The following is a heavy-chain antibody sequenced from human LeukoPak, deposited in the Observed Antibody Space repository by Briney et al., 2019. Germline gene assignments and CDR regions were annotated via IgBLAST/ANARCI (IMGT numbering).Heavy chain of an antibody. CDR2: IYYSGRT. J-gene: IGHJ5*02. CDR1: GVSISSYY. V-gene: IGHV4-59*01. CDR3: ARDIGSSGLDNWFDP. Sequence: SETLSLTCTVSGVSISSYYWSWIRQPPGKGLEWIGYIYYSGRTNYNPSLKSRVTISVDTSKNQFSLKLSSVTAADTAVYYCARDIGSSGLDNWFDPWGQGTLVTVSS. D-gene: IGHD3-22*01.